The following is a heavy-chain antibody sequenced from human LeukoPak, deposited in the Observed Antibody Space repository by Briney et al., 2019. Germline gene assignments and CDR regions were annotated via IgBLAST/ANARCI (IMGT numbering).Heavy chain of an antibody. D-gene: IGHD3-9*01. V-gene: IGHV4-61*02. CDR3: ARGRGGYDILTGYYNNRYFDY. Sequence: GSINYNPSLKSRVTISVDTSKNQFSLKLSSVTAADTAVYYCARGRGGYDILTGYYNNRYFDYWGQGTLVTVSS. J-gene: IGHJ4*02. CDR2: GSI.